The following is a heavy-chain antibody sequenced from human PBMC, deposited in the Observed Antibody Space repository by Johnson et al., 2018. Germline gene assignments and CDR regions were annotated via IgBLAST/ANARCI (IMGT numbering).Heavy chain of an antibody. V-gene: IGHV3-53*04. J-gene: IGHJ3*02. CDR3: AILGDYGDNAFDI. D-gene: IGHD4-17*01. CDR2: IYSDDSK. CDR1: GFTFSTKY. Sequence: VQLGQSGGGLVQPGGSLRVSCATSGFTFSTKYMSWVRQAPGKGLEWVSIIYSDDSKYYGDSVKGRFAIARDRPTNTLHLQMTSLKPDDPAVYYCAILGDYGDNAFDIWGQGTMVTVSS.